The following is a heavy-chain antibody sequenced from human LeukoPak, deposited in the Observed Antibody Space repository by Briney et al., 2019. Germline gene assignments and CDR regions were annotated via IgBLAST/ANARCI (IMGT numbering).Heavy chain of an antibody. CDR1: GFTFSSYA. CDR3: AKVSTGTTSGDY. J-gene: IGHJ4*02. Sequence: GGSLRLSCAAPGFTFSSYAMSWVRQAPGKGLEWVSAISGSGGSTYYADSVKGRFTISRDNSKNTLYLQMNSLRAEDTAVYYCAKVSTGTTSGDYWGQGTLVTVSS. V-gene: IGHV3-23*01. CDR2: ISGSGGST. D-gene: IGHD1-1*01.